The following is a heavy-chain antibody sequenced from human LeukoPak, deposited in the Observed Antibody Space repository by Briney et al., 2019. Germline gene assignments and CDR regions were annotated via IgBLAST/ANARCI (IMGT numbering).Heavy chain of an antibody. CDR3: ARGKQHSYGRYFDH. CDR2: MQSTGNS. V-gene: IGHV4-59*01. CDR1: GGSISTYH. D-gene: IGHD5-18*01. J-gene: IGHJ4*02. Sequence: PSETLSLTCTVSGGSISTYHWNWIRKSPQKGLEWIGYMQSTGNSNYNPSLKSRVTMSVDMSRNQIVLNLSSVTPADTAVYFCARGKQHSYGRYFDHWGQGILVTVSS.